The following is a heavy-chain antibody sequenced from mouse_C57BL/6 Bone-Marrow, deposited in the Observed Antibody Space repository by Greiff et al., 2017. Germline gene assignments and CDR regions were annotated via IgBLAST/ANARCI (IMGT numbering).Heavy chain of an antibody. J-gene: IGHJ3*01. D-gene: IGHD3-1*01. CDR3: AREGLGPWFAY. Sequence: QVQLQQPGAELVKPGASVKLSCKASGYTFTSYWMQWVKQRPGQGLEWIGEIDPSDSYTNYNQKFKGKATLTVDTSSSTAYMQLSSLTSEDSAVYCCAREGLGPWFAYWGQGTLVTVSA. CDR2: IDPSDSYT. CDR1: GYTFTSYW. V-gene: IGHV1-50*01.